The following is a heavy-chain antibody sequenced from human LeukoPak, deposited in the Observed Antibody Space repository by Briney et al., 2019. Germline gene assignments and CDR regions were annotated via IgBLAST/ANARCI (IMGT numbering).Heavy chain of an antibody. J-gene: IGHJ4*02. CDR1: GFTFSNYA. D-gene: IGHD6-13*01. CDR2: ITGGGTRA. V-gene: IGHV3-23*01. Sequence: GGSLRLSCAASGFTFSNYAMSWVRQAPGKGLGWVSSITGGGTRAYYADSVKGRFTISRDNSGYTLHLQMNSLRAEDTAVYYCASRSSTVAATVLFDYWGQGTLVTISS. CDR3: ASRSSTVAATVLFDY.